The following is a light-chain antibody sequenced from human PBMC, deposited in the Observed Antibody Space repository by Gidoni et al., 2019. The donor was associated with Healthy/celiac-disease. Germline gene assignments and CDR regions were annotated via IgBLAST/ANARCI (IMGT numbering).Light chain of an antibody. CDR3: QQYNNWPPRYT. J-gene: IGKJ2*01. Sequence: EIVMTQSPATLSVSPGERATRSCRASQIVSSNLAWYQQKPGASTRATCIPARFSGSGSGTEFTLTISSLQSEDFAVYYCQQYNNWPPRYTFGQGTKLEIK. CDR1: QIVSSN. CDR2: AS. V-gene: IGKV3-15*01.